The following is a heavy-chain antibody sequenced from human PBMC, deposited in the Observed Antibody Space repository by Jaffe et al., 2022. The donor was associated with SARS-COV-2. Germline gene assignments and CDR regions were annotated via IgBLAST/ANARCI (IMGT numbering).Heavy chain of an antibody. CDR1: GGSISSYY. CDR3: ARALGAAAGKTPKNQKYYYGMDV. D-gene: IGHD6-13*01. Sequence: QVQLQESGPGLVKPSETLSLTCTVSGGSISSYYWSWIRQPPGKGLEWIGYIYYSGSTNYNPSLKSRVTISVDTSKNQFSLKLSSVTAADTAVYYCARALGAAAGKTPKNQKYYYGMDVWGQGTTVTVSS. V-gene: IGHV4-59*01. J-gene: IGHJ6*02. CDR2: IYYSGST.